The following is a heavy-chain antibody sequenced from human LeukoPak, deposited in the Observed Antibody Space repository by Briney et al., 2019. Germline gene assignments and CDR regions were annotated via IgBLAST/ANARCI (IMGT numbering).Heavy chain of an antibody. D-gene: IGHD1-1*01. V-gene: IGHV3-53*01. CDR3: ARLVATTGRLYFDY. Sequence: GGSLRLSCAVSGFTVSSNYMGWVRQAPGKGLEYVSFIYSGGNTYYAGSVKGRFTISRDNSKNTVYLQMNSLRAEDTAVFYCARLVATTGRLYFDYWGQGTLVTVSS. CDR2: IYSGGNT. CDR1: GFTVSSNY. J-gene: IGHJ4*02.